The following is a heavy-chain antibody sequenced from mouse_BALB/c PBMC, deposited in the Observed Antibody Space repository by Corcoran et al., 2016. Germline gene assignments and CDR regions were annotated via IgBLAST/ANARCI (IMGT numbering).Heavy chain of an antibody. D-gene: IGHD2-1*01. CDR2: IDPANGNT. CDR1: GFNIKDTY. J-gene: IGHJ2*01. Sequence: EVQLQQSGAELVKPGASVKLSCTASGFNIKDTYMHRVKQRPEQGLEWIGRIDPANGNTKYDPKFQGKATITADTASNTAYLQVSILTAEDTAVYYCARDVIYYGAYFDTWGQGTTLTVSS. V-gene: IGHV14-3*02. CDR3: ARDVIYYGAYFDT.